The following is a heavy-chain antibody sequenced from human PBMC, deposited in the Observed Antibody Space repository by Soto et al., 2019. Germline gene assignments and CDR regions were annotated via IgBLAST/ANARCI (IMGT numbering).Heavy chain of an antibody. CDR3: ASIAAPGTTHFDF. Sequence: PSETLSLTCTVSGGSLGSSRYYWGWIRHSPGKGLEWIGNIYYSGNTFYNPSLKSRVTISVDTSKNQFYLHLSSVTAADTAIFYCASIAAPGTTHFDFWGQGTLVTVSS. CDR2: IYYSGNT. D-gene: IGHD6-13*01. CDR1: GGSLGSSRYY. J-gene: IGHJ4*02. V-gene: IGHV4-39*01.